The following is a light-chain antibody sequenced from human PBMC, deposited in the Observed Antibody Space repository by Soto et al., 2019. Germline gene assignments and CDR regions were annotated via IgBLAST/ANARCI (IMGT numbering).Light chain of an antibody. Sequence: QSVLTQPASVSGSPGQSITISCTGTSSDVGGHNYVSWYQQHPGKVPKLVISEVNKRPSGVSNRFSGSKSANTASLTISGLQVEDEADYYCSSYTTTYTVVFGGGTKVTVL. CDR2: EVN. J-gene: IGLJ2*01. V-gene: IGLV2-14*01. CDR3: SSYTTTYTVV. CDR1: SSDVGGHNY.